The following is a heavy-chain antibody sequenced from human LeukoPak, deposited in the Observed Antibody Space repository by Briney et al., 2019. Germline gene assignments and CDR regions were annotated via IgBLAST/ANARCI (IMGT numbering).Heavy chain of an antibody. CDR1: GFTFGNYG. Sequence: GGSLRLSCAASGFTFGNYGMSWVRQAPGKGLEWVSGINWNGGSTGYADSVEGRFTISRDNAKNSQYLQMNSLRAEDTAVYYCARDLFEAPATVTTPFDYWGQGTLVTVSS. D-gene: IGHD4-17*01. V-gene: IGHV3-20*04. J-gene: IGHJ4*02. CDR3: ARDLFEAPATVTTPFDY. CDR2: INWNGGST.